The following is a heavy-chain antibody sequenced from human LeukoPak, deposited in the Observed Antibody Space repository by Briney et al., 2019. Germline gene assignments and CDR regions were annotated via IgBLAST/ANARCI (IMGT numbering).Heavy chain of an antibody. J-gene: IGHJ4*02. CDR1: GFTFSGSA. D-gene: IGHD3-22*01. CDR3: TRGYYYDSSGYPKDY. Sequence: GGSLRLSCAASGFTFSGSAMHWVRQAPGKGLEWVGRIRSKANSYATADAASVKGRFTISRDDSKNTAYLQMNSLKTEDTAVYYCTRGYYYDSSGYPKDYWGQGTLVTVSS. CDR2: IRSKANSYAT. V-gene: IGHV3-73*01.